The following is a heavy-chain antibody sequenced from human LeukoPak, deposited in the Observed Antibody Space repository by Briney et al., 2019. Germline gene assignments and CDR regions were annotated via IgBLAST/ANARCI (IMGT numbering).Heavy chain of an antibody. V-gene: IGHV3-30*04. CDR2: ISHDGRTK. D-gene: IGHD5-24*01. J-gene: IGHJ4*01. Sequence: PGGSLRLSCVVSGFNFDNFAMHWVRQPLCKGLEWVAVISHDGRTKYYADSMKGRITISRDNSKNTLFLQMNNLRSEDTAVYFCARPSPPGDGYNPPDHWGQEPWSPSPQ. CDR3: ARPSPPGDGYNPPDH. CDR1: GFNFDNFA.